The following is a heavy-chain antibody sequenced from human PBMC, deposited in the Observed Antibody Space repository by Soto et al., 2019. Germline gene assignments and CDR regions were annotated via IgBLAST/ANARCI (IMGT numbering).Heavy chain of an antibody. Sequence: QVQLQQWGAGLLKPSETLSLTCAVYGGSFSGYYWSWIRQPPGKGLEWIGEINYRGSTNYNPSLKTPVTISVDTSKNQFSLKLSSVTDTDTAVYYCARVDYGDYSGRRYYFDYWGQGTLVTVSS. V-gene: IGHV4-34*01. J-gene: IGHJ4*02. D-gene: IGHD4-17*01. CDR1: GGSFSGYY. CDR2: INYRGST. CDR3: ARVDYGDYSGRRYYFDY.